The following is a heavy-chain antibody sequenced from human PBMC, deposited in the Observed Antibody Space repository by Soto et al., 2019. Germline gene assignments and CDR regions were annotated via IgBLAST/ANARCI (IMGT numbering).Heavy chain of an antibody. Sequence: ASVKVSCKASGGTFSSYAINWVRQAPGQGLEWMGGIIPIFGTANYAQKFQGRVTVTAEESTSTAYMELSSRGAEDTAVYYCARSVGWRWLAADWSRGREDDAFDIWGQGTMVTVSS. J-gene: IGHJ3*02. CDR2: IIPIFGTA. CDR3: ARSVGWRWLAADWSRGREDDAFDI. V-gene: IGHV1-69*13. CDR1: GGTFSSYA. D-gene: IGHD6-19*01.